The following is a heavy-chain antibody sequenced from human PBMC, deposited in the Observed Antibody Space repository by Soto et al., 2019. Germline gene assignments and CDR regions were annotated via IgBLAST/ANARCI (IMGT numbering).Heavy chain of an antibody. Sequence: QVQLVQSGAEVKKPGSSVKVSCKASGGTFSSYTISWVRQAPGQGLEWMGRIIPILGIANYAQKFQGRVTITADKSTSTAYMELSSLRSEDTAVYYCARDRGVASSSPGGYYYYYYMDVWGKGTTVTVSS. V-gene: IGHV1-69*08. CDR1: GGTFSSYT. CDR2: IIPILGIA. D-gene: IGHD6-6*01. CDR3: ARDRGVASSSPGGYYYYYYMDV. J-gene: IGHJ6*03.